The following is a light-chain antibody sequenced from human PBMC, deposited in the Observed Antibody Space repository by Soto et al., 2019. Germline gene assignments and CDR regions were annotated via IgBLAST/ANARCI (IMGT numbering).Light chain of an antibody. CDR1: QSVVEN. Sequence: EVVLTQSPATLSVSPGERATLSCRASQSVVENLAWYQHKPGQAPRLLIYRASTRATGVPDRFSGAVSRTEFTLTIRSLQSEDFAVYYCQQYDKWPPITFGQGTRLEVK. J-gene: IGKJ5*01. V-gene: IGKV3-15*01. CDR3: QQYDKWPPIT. CDR2: RAS.